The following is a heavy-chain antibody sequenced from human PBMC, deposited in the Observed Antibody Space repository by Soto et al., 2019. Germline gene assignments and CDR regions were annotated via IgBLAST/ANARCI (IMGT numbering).Heavy chain of an antibody. CDR3: AREIAVAGFAFDI. D-gene: IGHD6-19*01. V-gene: IGHV3-30*04. Sequence: GGSLRLSCAASGFTFSSYAMHWVRQAPGKGLEWVAVISYDGSNKYYADSVKGRFTISRDNSKNTLYLQMNSLRAEDTAVYYGAREIAVAGFAFDIWGQGTMVTVSS. CDR2: ISYDGSNK. J-gene: IGHJ3*02. CDR1: GFTFSSYA.